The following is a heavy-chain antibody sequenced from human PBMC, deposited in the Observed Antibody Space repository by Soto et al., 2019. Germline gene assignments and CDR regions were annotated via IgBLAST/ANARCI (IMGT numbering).Heavy chain of an antibody. Sequence: GGSLRLSCAASEFTFNNKWMHWVRQAPGKGLVWLSRIDGAAATTNYADSVKGRFTISRDNAKNIVFLHVNGLTDEDTAVYYCARGGAMGVDYWGQGTLVTGLL. CDR3: ARGGAMGVDY. CDR2: IDGAAATT. D-gene: IGHD1-26*01. J-gene: IGHJ4*02. CDR1: EFTFNNKW. V-gene: IGHV3-74*01.